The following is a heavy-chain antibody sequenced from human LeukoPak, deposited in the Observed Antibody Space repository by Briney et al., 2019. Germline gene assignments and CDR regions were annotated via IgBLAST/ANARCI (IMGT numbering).Heavy chain of an antibody. CDR3: ARVGVSWFGERGRYYYGMDV. CDR2: IYYSGST. CDR1: GGPISSYY. J-gene: IGHJ6*04. Sequence: PSETLSLTCTVSGGPISSYYWSWVRQPPGKGLEWVGYIYYSGSTNYNPSLKSRVTISVDTSKNQFSLKLSSVTAADTAVYYCARVGVSWFGERGRYYYGMDVWGKGTTVTVSS. V-gene: IGHV4-59*01. D-gene: IGHD3-10*01.